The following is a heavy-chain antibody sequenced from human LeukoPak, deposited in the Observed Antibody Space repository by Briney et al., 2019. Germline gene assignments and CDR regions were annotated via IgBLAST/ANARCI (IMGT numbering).Heavy chain of an antibody. D-gene: IGHD5-12*01. Sequence: SETLSLTCTVSGGSVSSGSYYWSWLRQPPGKGLEWIGYIYYSGSTNYNPSLESRVIISVDTSKNQFSLKLSSVTAADTAVYYCSRAPVASDAIDIWGQGTMVTVSS. J-gene: IGHJ3*02. V-gene: IGHV4-61*01. CDR3: SRAPVASDAIDI. CDR2: IYYSGST. CDR1: GGSVSSGSYY.